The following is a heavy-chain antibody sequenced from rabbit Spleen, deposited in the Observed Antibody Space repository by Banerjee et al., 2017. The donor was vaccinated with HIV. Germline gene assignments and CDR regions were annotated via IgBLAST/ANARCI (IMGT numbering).Heavy chain of an antibody. D-gene: IGHD4-2*01. J-gene: IGHJ4*01. V-gene: IGHV1S45*01. CDR1: GLDFSSSYW. CDR3: ARDAAGREDFNV. Sequence: EQLVESGGGLVKPGSSLTLTCKASGLDFSSSYWICWVRQAPGKGLEWIACIDVVKSGSTYYSTWAKGRFTISESSSTTVTLQMTSLTAADTATYFCARDAAGREDFNVWGPGTLVTVS. CDR2: IDVVKSGST.